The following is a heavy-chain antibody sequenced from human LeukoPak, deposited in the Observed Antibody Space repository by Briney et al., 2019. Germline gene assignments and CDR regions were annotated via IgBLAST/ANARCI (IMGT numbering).Heavy chain of an antibody. CDR2: IYYSGST. CDR3: ARGPQYSFHYYYYMDV. J-gene: IGHJ6*03. D-gene: IGHD1-26*01. V-gene: IGHV4-39*07. Sequence: SETLSLTCTVSGGSISSSSYYWGWIRQPPGKGLEWIGSIYYSGSTYYNPSLKSRVTISVDTSKNQFSLKLSSVTAADTAVYYCARGPQYSFHYYYYMDVWGKGTTVTVSS. CDR1: GGSISSSSYY.